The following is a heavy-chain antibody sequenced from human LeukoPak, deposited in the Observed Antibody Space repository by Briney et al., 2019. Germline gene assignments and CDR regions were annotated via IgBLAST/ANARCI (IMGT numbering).Heavy chain of an antibody. V-gene: IGHV4-38-2*02. Sequence: SETLSLTYTVSWYSISSVYEWGWIRQPPGKGLEWIGSIYHSGGTYYNPSLESRVTISVDKSKNQFSLKLSSVTAADTAVYYCAREVGAFDAFDIWGQGTMVTVSS. CDR1: WYSISSVYE. J-gene: IGHJ3*02. D-gene: IGHD1-26*01. CDR2: IYHSGGT. CDR3: AREVGAFDAFDI.